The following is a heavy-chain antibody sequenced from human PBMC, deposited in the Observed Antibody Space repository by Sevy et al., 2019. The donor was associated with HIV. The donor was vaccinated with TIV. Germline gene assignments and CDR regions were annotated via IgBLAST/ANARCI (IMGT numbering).Heavy chain of an antibody. Sequence: GGYLRLSCAASGFTFSSYAMHWVRQAPGKGLEWVAFISYDGSSKYYADSVKGRFTISRDNSKNTLYLQMNSLRTEDTAVYYCARKTSSTWYSLDYWGQGTLVTVSS. CDR1: GFTFSSYA. CDR2: ISYDGSSK. CDR3: ARKTSSTWYSLDY. D-gene: IGHD6-13*01. V-gene: IGHV3-30-3*01. J-gene: IGHJ4*02.